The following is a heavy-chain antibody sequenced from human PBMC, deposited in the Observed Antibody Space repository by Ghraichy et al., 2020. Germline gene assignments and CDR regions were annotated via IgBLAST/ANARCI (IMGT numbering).Heavy chain of an antibody. J-gene: IGHJ5*01. Sequence: GGSLRLSCAASGFRFDTSAMNWVRQSPKRGLEWVSTIGASGNTTFYAGSVRGRFTISRDNSKDTLYLQLDSLRAEDTAVYYCAKKLVNSGQHFDSWGQGTRVTVSS. CDR1: GFRFDTSA. V-gene: IGHV3-23*01. CDR2: IGASGNTT. D-gene: IGHD1-26*01. CDR3: AKKLVNSGQHFDS.